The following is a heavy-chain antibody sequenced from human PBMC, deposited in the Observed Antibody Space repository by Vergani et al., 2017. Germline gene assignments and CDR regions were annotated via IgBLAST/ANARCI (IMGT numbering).Heavy chain of an antibody. Sequence: EVQLLESGGGLVQPGESLRLSCAASGFTFSSYAMSWVRQAPGKGLEWVSVIYSGGSTYYADSVKGRFTISRDNSKNTLYLQMNSLRAEDTAVYYCARELEIAAATFDYWGQGTLVTVSS. CDR3: ARELEIAAATFDY. D-gene: IGHD6-13*01. CDR2: IYSGGST. CDR1: GFTFSSYA. J-gene: IGHJ4*02. V-gene: IGHV3-66*02.